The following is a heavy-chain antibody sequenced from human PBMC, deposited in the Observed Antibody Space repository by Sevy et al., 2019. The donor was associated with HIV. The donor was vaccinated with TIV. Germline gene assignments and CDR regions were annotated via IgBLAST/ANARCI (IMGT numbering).Heavy chain of an antibody. CDR2: TYPGDSDT. CDR1: GYSFTSYW. V-gene: IGHV5-51*01. CDR3: ARQVEGYGDYPNYFDS. D-gene: IGHD4-17*01. Sequence: GESLKISCKGSGYSFTSYWIAWVRQMPGKGLEWMGITYPGDSDTRYSPPFQGQVTISADKSISTAYLQWNSLKASDAAIYYCARQVEGYGDYPNYFDSWGQGTLVTVSS. J-gene: IGHJ4*02.